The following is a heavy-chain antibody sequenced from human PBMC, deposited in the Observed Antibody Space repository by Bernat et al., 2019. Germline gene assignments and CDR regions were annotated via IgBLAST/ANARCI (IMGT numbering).Heavy chain of an antibody. V-gene: IGHV3-11*06. Sequence: QVQLVESGGGLVKPGGSLRLSCAASGFTFSDYYMSWIRQAPGKGLEWVSYISSSSSYTNYADSMKGRFTISRDNAKNSLYLQMNSLRAEDTAVYYCARRHDYGDYSSAFDIWGQGTMVTVSS. CDR3: ARRHDYGDYSSAFDI. J-gene: IGHJ3*02. CDR1: GFTFSDYY. D-gene: IGHD4-17*01. CDR2: ISSSSSYT.